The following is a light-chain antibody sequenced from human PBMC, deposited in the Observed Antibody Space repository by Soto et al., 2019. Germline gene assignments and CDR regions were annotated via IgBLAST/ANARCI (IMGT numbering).Light chain of an antibody. V-gene: IGKV1-39*01. CDR1: ETISTF. CDR2: AAS. CDR3: QQSYNIPPT. J-gene: IGKJ1*01. Sequence: DIQMTQSPVSLSASVGDRVTITCRASETISTFLNWYQQKPGKAPKVLIFAASSLQSGVPSRFSGSGSGTDFALTISGLQPEDFPTYYCQQSYNIPPTFGQGTKVDI.